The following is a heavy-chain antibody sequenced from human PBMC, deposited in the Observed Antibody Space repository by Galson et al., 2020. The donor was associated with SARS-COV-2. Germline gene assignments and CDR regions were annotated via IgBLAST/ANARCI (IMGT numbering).Heavy chain of an antibody. CDR2: GHHSGIT. Sequence: SETLSLTCNVSGYAITRGFYWAWVRQPPGKGLEWIATGHHSGITYYNPSHKSRVLISLDTSRNQFSLRLNSVTAADTAIYYCARLGVEYAPDRDYWGQGILVTVSS. CDR3: ARLGVEYAPDRDY. J-gene: IGHJ4*02. CDR1: GYAITRGFY. D-gene: IGHD3-16*01. V-gene: IGHV4-38-2*02.